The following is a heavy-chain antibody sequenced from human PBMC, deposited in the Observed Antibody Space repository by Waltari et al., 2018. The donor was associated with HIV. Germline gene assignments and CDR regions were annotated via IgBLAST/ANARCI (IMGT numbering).Heavy chain of an antibody. D-gene: IGHD5-18*01. CDR2: IRDVGSDK. CDR1: GFTFSHYG. J-gene: IGHJ6*02. V-gene: IGHV3-30*02. Sequence: QVQLVESGGGVVQPGGSLRLSCAAAGFTFSHYGLHWVRQAPGKGVEVVAFIRDVGSDKYYADFVKGRFNISRDNSKNTRYLQTNSLRAEDTAVYYCAKTTMVTPYYYYGGDVWGQGATVTVSS. CDR3: AKTTMVTPYYYYGGDV.